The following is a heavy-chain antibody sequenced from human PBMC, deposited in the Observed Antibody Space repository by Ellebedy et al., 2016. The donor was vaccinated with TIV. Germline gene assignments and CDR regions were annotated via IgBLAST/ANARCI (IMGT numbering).Heavy chain of an antibody. CDR2: ISGSGGST. CDR3: ARLGVIGAAGASDY. V-gene: IGHV3-23*01. CDR1: GFTFSSYA. J-gene: IGHJ4*02. D-gene: IGHD6-13*01. Sequence: PGGSLRLSCAASGFTFSSYAMSWVRQAPGKGLEWVSAISGSGGSTYYADSVKGLFTTSRDNAGNSLYLQMNSLRAEDTAVHYCARLGVIGAAGASDYWGQGALVIASS.